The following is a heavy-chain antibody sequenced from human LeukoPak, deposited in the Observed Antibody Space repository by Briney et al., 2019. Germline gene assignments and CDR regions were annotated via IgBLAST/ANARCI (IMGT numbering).Heavy chain of an antibody. D-gene: IGHD3-22*01. CDR2: IYYSGST. J-gene: IGHJ4*02. CDR3: ARESSGYSAYFDY. Sequence: SETLSLTCTVSGGSISSYYWSWIRQPPGKGLEWIGYIYYSGSTNYNPSLKSRVTISVDTSKNQFSLKLSSVTAADTAVYYCARESSGYSAYFDYWGQETLVTVSS. V-gene: IGHV4-59*01. CDR1: GGSISSYY.